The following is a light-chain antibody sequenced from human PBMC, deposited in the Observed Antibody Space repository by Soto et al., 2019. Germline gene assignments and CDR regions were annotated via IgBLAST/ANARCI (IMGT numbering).Light chain of an antibody. CDR3: QQYMSYS. V-gene: IGKV1-12*01. J-gene: IGKJ1*01. Sequence: IQMTQSPSSVSASLGDIVAITCRASQGISSWLAWYQQKPGKAPKLLIYAASSLQSGVPSRFSGSGSGTEFTLTISSLQPDDFATYSCQQYMSYSFGQGTKADVK. CDR2: AAS. CDR1: QGISSW.